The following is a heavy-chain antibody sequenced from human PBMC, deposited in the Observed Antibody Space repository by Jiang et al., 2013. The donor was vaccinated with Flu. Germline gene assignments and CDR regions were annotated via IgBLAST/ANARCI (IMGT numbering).Heavy chain of an antibody. D-gene: IGHD2-21*02. CDR3: ARAYCGGDCYTRDSYDAFDI. CDR1: SFTSYW. CDR2: IYPGDSDT. Sequence: SFTSYWIGWVRQMPGKGLEWMGIIYPGDSDTRYSPSFQGQVTISADKSISTAYLQWSSLKASDTAMYYCARAYCGGDCYTRDSYDAFDIWGQGTMVTVSS. V-gene: IGHV5-51*01. J-gene: IGHJ3*02.